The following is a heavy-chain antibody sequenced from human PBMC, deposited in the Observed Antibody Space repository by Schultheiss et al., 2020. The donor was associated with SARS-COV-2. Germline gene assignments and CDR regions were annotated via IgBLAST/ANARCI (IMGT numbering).Heavy chain of an antibody. CDR1: GFTFSSYG. CDR2: IWYDGSNK. Sequence: SLKISCAASGFTFSSYGMHWVRQAPGKGLEWVAVIWYDGSNKYYADSVKGRFTISRDNSKNTLYLQMNSLRAEDTAVYYCARDQELRYFDWLPYFDYWGQGTLVTVSS. D-gene: IGHD3-9*01. J-gene: IGHJ4*02. CDR3: ARDQELRYFDWLPYFDY. V-gene: IGHV3-33*01.